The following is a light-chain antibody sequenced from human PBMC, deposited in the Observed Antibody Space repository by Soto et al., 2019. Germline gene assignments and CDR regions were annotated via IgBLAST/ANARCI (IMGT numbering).Light chain of an antibody. CDR3: SSYAGSNTVYV. CDR2: HVT. CDR1: SSDVGGYNF. J-gene: IGLJ1*01. Sequence: QSVLTQPPSASGSPGQSVTISCTGTSSDVGGYNFVSWYQQHPGKAPKLIIYHVTKRPSGVPDRFPGSKSGNKASLTVSGLQAEDEADYYCSSYAGSNTVYVFGTGTKVTVL. V-gene: IGLV2-8*01.